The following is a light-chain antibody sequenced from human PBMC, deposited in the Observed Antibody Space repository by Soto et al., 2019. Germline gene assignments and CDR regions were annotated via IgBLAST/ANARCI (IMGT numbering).Light chain of an antibody. V-gene: IGKV1-39*01. J-gene: IGKJ3*01. Sequence: DIQMTQSPSSLSACVGDRVTITCRASQTIIRYLNWYQQKPGRAPNLLIYAASSLHTGVPSRFSASGSGTEFTHTISTLQPEDSATYYCQQSYSTLFTFGPGTRVEIK. CDR3: QQSYSTLFT. CDR2: AAS. CDR1: QTIIRY.